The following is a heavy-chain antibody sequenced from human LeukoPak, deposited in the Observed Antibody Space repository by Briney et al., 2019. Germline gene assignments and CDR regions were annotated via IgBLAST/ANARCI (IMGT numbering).Heavy chain of an antibody. Sequence: GGSLRLSCVASGFTFSSNVMIWVRQAPGKGLEWVSSIPASGGSTYYADSVKGRFTISRDDARNSLYLQMNSLRVEDTAMYYCARRDDFDIWGQGTLVTVSS. CDR3: ARRDDFDI. J-gene: IGHJ3*02. CDR1: GFTFSSNV. V-gene: IGHV3-23*01. CDR2: IPASGGST.